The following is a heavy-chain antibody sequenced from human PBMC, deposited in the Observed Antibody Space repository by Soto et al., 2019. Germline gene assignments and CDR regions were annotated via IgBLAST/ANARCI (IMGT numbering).Heavy chain of an antibody. J-gene: IGHJ5*02. CDR2: IDYSGTT. V-gene: IGHV4-30-4*01. Sequence: SETLSLTCNVSGGSITSYNHYWTWIRQAPGKGLECIGYIDYSGTTNYSPSLEGRVTISLDKSKNQFSLSLTSVTAADTAVYYCAICSRGPRWFDTWGQGAPAPVSP. CDR1: GGSITSYNHY. CDR3: AICSRGPRWFDT. D-gene: IGHD3-10*02.